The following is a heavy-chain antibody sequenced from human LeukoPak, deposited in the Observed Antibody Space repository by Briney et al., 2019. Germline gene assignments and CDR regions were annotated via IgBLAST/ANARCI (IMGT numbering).Heavy chain of an antibody. V-gene: IGHV5-51*01. J-gene: IGHJ5*02. CDR1: GYNFSRFW. CDR2: IYPGDSDT. Sequence: PGESLKISCKGSGYNFSRFWINWVRQMPGKGLEWMGIIYPGDSDTRYSPSFQGQVTISADKSISTAYLQWSSLKASDTAMYYCARQAKYSYGHRTWGQGTLVTVSS. CDR3: ARQAKYSYGHRT. D-gene: IGHD5-18*01.